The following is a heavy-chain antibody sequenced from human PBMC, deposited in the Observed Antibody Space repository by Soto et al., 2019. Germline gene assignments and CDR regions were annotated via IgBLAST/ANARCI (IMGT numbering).Heavy chain of an antibody. D-gene: IGHD6-13*01. J-gene: IGHJ6*02. CDR2: IYPGDSDT. Sequence: GESLKISCKGSGYSFTSYWIGWVRQMPGKGLEWMGIIYPGDSDTRYSPSFQGQVTISADKSISTAYLQWSSLKASDTAMYYCASRQYSSSWYTGLNYYGMDVWGQGTTVTVSS. CDR1: GYSFTSYW. CDR3: ASRQYSSSWYTGLNYYGMDV. V-gene: IGHV5-51*01.